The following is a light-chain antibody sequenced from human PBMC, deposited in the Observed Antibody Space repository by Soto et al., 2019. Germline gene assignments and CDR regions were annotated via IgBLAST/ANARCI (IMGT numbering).Light chain of an antibody. V-gene: IGKV1-33*01. CDR2: DAS. J-gene: IGKJ2*01. Sequence: DIPMTQSPSSLSASVGDRITITCQASQDISNRLNWYHQKPGKAPNLLIYDASNLAAGVPSGFSGSGSGTHFTFTISSLQPEDIGTYYCQNCFTVPYTFGQGTKLEIK. CDR1: QDISNR. CDR3: QNCFTVPYT.